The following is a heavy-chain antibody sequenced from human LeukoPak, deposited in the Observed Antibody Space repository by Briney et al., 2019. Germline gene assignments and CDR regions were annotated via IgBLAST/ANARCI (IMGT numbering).Heavy chain of an antibody. CDR3: TKDRYSYAFEYSDS. J-gene: IGHJ4*02. CDR1: GFTFGTYA. D-gene: IGHD5-18*01. Sequence: GGSLRLSCAASGFTFGTYAMHWVRQAPGKGLEWFAIISSDENTQYYADSVKGRFTISRDNSKNTLSLQVSSLRTEDTAVYYCTKDRYSYAFEYSDSWGQGTLVTVSS. CDR2: ISSDENTQ. V-gene: IGHV3-30*04.